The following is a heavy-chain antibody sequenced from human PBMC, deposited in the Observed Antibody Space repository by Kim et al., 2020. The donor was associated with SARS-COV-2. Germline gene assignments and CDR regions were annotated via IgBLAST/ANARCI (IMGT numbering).Heavy chain of an antibody. Sequence: GGSLRLSCTASGFTFGDYAMSWFRQAPGKGLEWVGFIRSKAYGGTTEYAASVKGRFTISRDDSKSSAYLQMNSMKTEDTAVYYCTRHDYGDYVGYYYGMDVWGQGTTGTVSS. CDR1: GFTFGDYA. V-gene: IGHV3-49*03. J-gene: IGHJ6*02. D-gene: IGHD4-17*01. CDR3: TRHDYGDYVGYYYGMDV. CDR2: IRSKAYGGTT.